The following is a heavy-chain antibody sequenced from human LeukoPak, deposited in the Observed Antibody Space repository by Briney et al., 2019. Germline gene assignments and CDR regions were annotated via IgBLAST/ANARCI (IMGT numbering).Heavy chain of an antibody. Sequence: ASVKVPCKASGYTFTGYYMHWVRQAPGQGLEWMGWINPNSGGTNYAQKFQGRVTMTRDTSISTAYMELSRLRSDDTAVYYCARGSSYYDSSGYFDYWGQGTLVTVSS. CDR1: GYTFTGYY. D-gene: IGHD3-22*01. V-gene: IGHV1-2*02. J-gene: IGHJ4*02. CDR3: ARGSSYYDSSGYFDY. CDR2: INPNSGGT.